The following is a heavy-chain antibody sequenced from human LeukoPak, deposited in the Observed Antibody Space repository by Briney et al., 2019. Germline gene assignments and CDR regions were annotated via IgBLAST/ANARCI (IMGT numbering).Heavy chain of an antibody. CDR1: GFTFSKYW. CDR3: ARVARAFDY. Sequence: GGSLRLSCAASGFTFSKYWMTCVREAPGKGVECVASIKQDGSEKYYVDSVKGRFTISRDNAKKSLYLQMNSLRAEDAATYYCARVARAFDYWGQGTLVTVSS. V-gene: IGHV3-7*03. CDR2: IKQDGSEK. J-gene: IGHJ4*02.